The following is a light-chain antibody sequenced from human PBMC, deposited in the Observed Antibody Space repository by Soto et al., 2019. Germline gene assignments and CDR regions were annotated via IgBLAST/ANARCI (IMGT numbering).Light chain of an antibody. CDR3: HQTYSLPFS. V-gene: IGKV1-39*01. Sequence: DIQMTQSPSPLSASVGDRVNITCRASQNIKNYLNWYQQKPGKAPSLLIFGTSTLHSGVPSNFSGSGSGTDFTLTISSLQPEDCATYFCHQTYSLPFSFGPGTTVDI. J-gene: IGKJ3*01. CDR1: QNIKNY. CDR2: GTS.